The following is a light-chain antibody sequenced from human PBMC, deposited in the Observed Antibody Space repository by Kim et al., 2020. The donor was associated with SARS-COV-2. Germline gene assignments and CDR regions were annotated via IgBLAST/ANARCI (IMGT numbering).Light chain of an antibody. Sequence: PGQRVTLPCSGSSSNIGSNYVYWYQQLPGTAPKLLIYRNNQRPSGVPDRFSGSKSGTSASLAISGLRSEDEADYYCAAWDDSLSGVFGGGTQLTVL. V-gene: IGLV1-47*01. CDR3: AAWDDSLSGV. CDR1: SSNIGSNY. J-gene: IGLJ3*02. CDR2: RNN.